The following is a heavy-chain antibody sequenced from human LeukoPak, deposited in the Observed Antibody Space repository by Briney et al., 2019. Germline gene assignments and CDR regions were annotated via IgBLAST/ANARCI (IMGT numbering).Heavy chain of an antibody. V-gene: IGHV3-9*01. J-gene: IGHJ3*02. D-gene: IGHD1-1*01. CDR3: AKRVRYASAFDI. CDR1: GFAFSSYW. CDR2: ISWNSGSI. Sequence: GGSLRLSCVASGFAFSSYWMSWVRQAPGKGLEWVSGISWNSGSIGYADSVKGRFTISRDNAKNSLYLQMNSLRAEDTALYYCAKRVRYASAFDIWGQGTMVTVSS.